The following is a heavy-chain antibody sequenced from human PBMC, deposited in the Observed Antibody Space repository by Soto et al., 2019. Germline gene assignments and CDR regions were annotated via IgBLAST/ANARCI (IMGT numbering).Heavy chain of an antibody. D-gene: IGHD1-26*01. J-gene: IGHJ4*02. CDR1: GFTFSSYE. CDR3: ARGGYYFDY. Sequence: EVQLVESGGGLVQPGGSLRLSCAASGFTFSSYEMNWVRQAPGKGLECFLYISSSGSTIYYADSVKGRFTISRDNAKNSLFLQMNSLRAEDTAVYYCARGGYYFDYWGQGTLVTVSS. CDR2: ISSSGSTI. V-gene: IGHV3-48*03.